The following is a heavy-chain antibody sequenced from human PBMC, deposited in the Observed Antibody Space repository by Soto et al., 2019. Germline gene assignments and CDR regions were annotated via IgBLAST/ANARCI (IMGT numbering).Heavy chain of an antibody. D-gene: IGHD6-13*01. CDR3: TLGSWSAETFDI. J-gene: IGHJ3*02. CDR1: GGTFSTYT. CDR2: IIPMLDIT. V-gene: IGHV1-69*02. Sequence: SVKVSCKASGGTFSTYTIIWVRQAPGQGLEWMGRIIPMLDITNTAQSFQGRVTITADKSTSTAYLELSALRSDDTAIYFCTLGSWSAETFDIWGRGTMVTVS.